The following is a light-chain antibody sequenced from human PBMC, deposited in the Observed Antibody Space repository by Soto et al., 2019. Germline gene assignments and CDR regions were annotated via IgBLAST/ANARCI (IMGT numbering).Light chain of an antibody. J-gene: IGKJ5*01. Sequence: DIQMTQSPSSLSASVGDRVTITCQASQNINNYLNWYQQKPGRAPKLLIYDASNLEAGVPSRFRGSGSGTDFTLTLSRLQPEDIATYYCQQYENLPTFGQGTRLESK. V-gene: IGKV1-33*01. CDR3: QQYENLPT. CDR1: QNINNY. CDR2: DAS.